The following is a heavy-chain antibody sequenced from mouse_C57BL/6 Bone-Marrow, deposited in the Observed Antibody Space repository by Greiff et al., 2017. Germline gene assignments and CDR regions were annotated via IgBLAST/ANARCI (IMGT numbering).Heavy chain of an antibody. CDR3: ARRSVVALDD. V-gene: IGHV1-55*01. D-gene: IGHD1-1*01. CDR2: IYPGSGST. Sequence: QVQLQQPGAELVKPGASVKMSCKASGYTFTSYWITWVKQRPGQGLEWIGDIYPGSGSTNYNEKFKSKATVTVDTSSSTAYMQLSSLTSEDSAVYYCARRSVVALDDWGKGTTLTVSS. CDR1: GYTFTSYW. J-gene: IGHJ2*01.